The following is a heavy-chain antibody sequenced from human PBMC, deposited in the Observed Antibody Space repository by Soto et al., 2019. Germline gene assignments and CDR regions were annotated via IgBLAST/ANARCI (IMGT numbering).Heavy chain of an antibody. Sequence: EASVKVSCKASGGTFSSYAISWVRQAPGQGLEWMGGIIPIFGTANYAQKFQGRVTITADESTSTAYMELSSLRSEDTAVYYCARVEIVGAAYYYYGMDAWGQGTTVTVSS. D-gene: IGHD1-26*01. CDR3: ARVEIVGAAYYYYGMDA. CDR1: GGTFSSYA. CDR2: IIPIFGTA. J-gene: IGHJ6*02. V-gene: IGHV1-69*13.